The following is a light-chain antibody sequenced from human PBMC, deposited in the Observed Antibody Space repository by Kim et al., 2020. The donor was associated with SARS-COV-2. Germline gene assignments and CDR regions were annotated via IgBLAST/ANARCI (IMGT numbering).Light chain of an antibody. Sequence: DIQMTQSPSSLSASVGDRVTITCRASQSISSYLNWYQQKPGKASKLLIYAASSLQSGVPSRFSGSGSGTDCTLTSSSLQPEDLATYYGQQSYSTPRTFGQETKEDI. CDR2: AAS. V-gene: IGKV1-39*01. CDR1: QSISSY. CDR3: QQSYSTPRT. J-gene: IGKJ1*01.